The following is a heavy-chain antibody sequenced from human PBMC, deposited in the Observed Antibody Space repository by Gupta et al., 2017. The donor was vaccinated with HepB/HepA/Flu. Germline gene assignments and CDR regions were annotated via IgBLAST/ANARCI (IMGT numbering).Heavy chain of an antibody. CDR1: ASTLRNHA. D-gene: IGHD6-25*01. CDR3: AKDHSREIMTMIPHFDC. V-gene: IGHV3-23*01. CDR2: LSGAST. J-gene: IGHJ4*02. Sequence: EEHLLESGGALVEPGGSLRLPCPASASTLRNHALSWFRQVPGKGLEWVSTLSGASTFYADSVKGRFTIYRDDAQNTLFLQMNSLRAEDTAIYFCAKDHSREIMTMIPHFDCWGQGTLVTVSS.